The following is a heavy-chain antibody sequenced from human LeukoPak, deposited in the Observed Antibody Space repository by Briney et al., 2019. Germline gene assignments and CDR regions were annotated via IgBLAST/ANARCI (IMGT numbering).Heavy chain of an antibody. CDR1: GGSISSGSYY. D-gene: IGHD1-26*01. J-gene: IGHJ6*03. CDR2: IYTSGST. Sequence: KPSETLSLTCTVSGGSISSGSYYWSWIRQPAGKGLEWIGRIYTSGSTNYNPSLKSRVTISVDTSKNQFSLKLSSVTAADTAVYYCARALDPGWELLPDYMDVWGKGTTVTVSS. CDR3: ARALDPGWELLPDYMDV. V-gene: IGHV4-61*02.